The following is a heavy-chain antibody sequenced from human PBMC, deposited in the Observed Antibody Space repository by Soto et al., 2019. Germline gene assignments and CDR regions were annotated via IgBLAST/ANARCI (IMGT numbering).Heavy chain of an antibody. CDR2: INPNSGGT. CDR1: GYTFTGYY. J-gene: IGHJ6*02. V-gene: IGHV1-2*04. D-gene: IGHD1-26*01. Sequence: ASVKVSCKASGYTFTGYYMHWVRQAPGQGLEWMGWINPNSGGTNYAQKFQGWVTMTRDTSISTAYMELSRLRSDDTAVYYCAGVGIGEQPDPYYYYGMDVWGQGTTVTVSS. CDR3: AGVGIGEQPDPYYYYGMDV.